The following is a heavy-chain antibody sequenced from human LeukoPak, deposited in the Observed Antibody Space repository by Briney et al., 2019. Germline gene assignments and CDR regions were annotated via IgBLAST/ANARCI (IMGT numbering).Heavy chain of an antibody. J-gene: IGHJ3*02. CDR3: ARTSIAARRANVFDI. CDR1: GGSISSGGYS. Sequence: PSQTLSLTCAVSGGSISSGGYSWSWIRQPPGKGLEWIGYIYHSGSTYYNPSLKSRVTISVDRSKNQFSLKLSSVTAADTAVYYCARTSIAARRANVFDIWGQGTMVTASS. D-gene: IGHD6-6*01. CDR2: IYHSGST. V-gene: IGHV4-30-2*01.